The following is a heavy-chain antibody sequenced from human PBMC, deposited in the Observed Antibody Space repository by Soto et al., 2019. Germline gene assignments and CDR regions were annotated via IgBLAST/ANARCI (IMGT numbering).Heavy chain of an antibody. CDR3: TRASSLDFDF. CDR2: IRRNAYGGTT. Sequence: GGSLRLSCTTSGFTFGDYALSWVRQAPGKGLEWVGFIRRNAYGGTTDYAASVKGRFTISRDDSKSIAYLQMNNLRTEDTALYYCTRASSLDFDFWGQGTLVTVSS. D-gene: IGHD3-16*01. CDR1: GFTFGDYA. J-gene: IGHJ4*02. V-gene: IGHV3-49*04.